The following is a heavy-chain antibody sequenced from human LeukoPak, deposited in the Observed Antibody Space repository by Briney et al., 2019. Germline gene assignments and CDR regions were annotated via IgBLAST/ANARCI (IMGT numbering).Heavy chain of an antibody. CDR3: AKDRGPYYYYGMDV. D-gene: IGHD3-10*01. CDR1: GFTFSSYG. J-gene: IGHJ6*02. V-gene: IGHV3-30*18. Sequence: LGGSLRLSCAASGFTFSSYGMHWVRQAPGKGLEWVAVISYDGSNKYYADSVKGRFTISRDNSKNTLYLQMNSLRAEDTAVYYCAKDRGPYYYYGMDVWGQGTTVTVSS. CDR2: ISYDGSNK.